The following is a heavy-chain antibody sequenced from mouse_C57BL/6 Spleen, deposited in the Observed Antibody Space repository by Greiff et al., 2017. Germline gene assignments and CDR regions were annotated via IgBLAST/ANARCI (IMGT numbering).Heavy chain of an antibody. CDR3: ARSHGSSDWFAY. D-gene: IGHD1-1*01. V-gene: IGHV1-26*01. CDR1: GYTFTDYY. J-gene: IGHJ3*01. Sequence: EVQLQQSGPELVKPGASVKISCKASGYTFTDYYMNWVKQSHGKSLEWIGDINPNNGGTSYNQKFKGKATLTVDKSSSTAYMELRSLTSEDSAVYYCARSHGSSDWFAYWGQGTLVTVSA. CDR2: INPNNGGT.